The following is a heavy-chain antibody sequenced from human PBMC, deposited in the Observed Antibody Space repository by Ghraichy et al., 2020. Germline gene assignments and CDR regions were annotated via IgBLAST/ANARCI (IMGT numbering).Heavy chain of an antibody. CDR2: IYYSGTT. J-gene: IGHJ6*02. CDR3: ARDFFYLVSGQRHYGMDV. CDR1: GGSISPYY. Sequence: SETLSLTCTVSGGSISPYYWSWVRQPPGKGLEWIGYIYYSGTTEYNPSLKSRVSISLDTSNNQFSLSLTSVTAADTAVYYCARDFFYLVSGQRHYGMDVWGHGTKVTVSS. V-gene: IGHV4-59*01. D-gene: IGHD3-10*01.